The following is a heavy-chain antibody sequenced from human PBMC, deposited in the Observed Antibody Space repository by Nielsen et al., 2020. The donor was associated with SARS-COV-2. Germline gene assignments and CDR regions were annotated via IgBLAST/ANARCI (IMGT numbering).Heavy chain of an antibody. D-gene: IGHD3-3*01. CDR2: INPSGGST. Sequence: ASVKVSCQASGYTFTSYYMHWVRQAPGQGLEWMGIINPSGGSTSYAQKFQGRVTMTRDTSTSTVYMELSSLRSEDTAVYYCARDRTIFGVDYYYGMDVWGQGTTVTVSS. J-gene: IGHJ6*02. CDR3: ARDRTIFGVDYYYGMDV. V-gene: IGHV1-46*01. CDR1: GYTFTSYY.